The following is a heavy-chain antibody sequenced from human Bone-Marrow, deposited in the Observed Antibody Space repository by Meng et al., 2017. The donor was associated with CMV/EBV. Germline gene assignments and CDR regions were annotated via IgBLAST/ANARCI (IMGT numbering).Heavy chain of an antibody. V-gene: IGHV4-39*07. Sequence: LETLSLTCTVSGGSISSSSYYWGWIRQPPGKGLEWIGSIYYSGSTYYNPSLESRVTISVDTSKNQFSLKLSSVTAADTAVYYCARGVLLWFGDLNWFDPWGHGTLVTVSS. CDR3: ARGVLLWFGDLNWFDP. J-gene: IGHJ5*02. D-gene: IGHD3-10*01. CDR2: IYYSGST. CDR1: GGSISSSSYY.